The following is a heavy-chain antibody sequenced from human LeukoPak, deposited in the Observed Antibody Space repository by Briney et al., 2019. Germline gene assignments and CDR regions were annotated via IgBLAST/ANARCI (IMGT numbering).Heavy chain of an antibody. CDR2: INTDGSSL. J-gene: IGHJ4*02. D-gene: IGHD2-2*01. CDR1: GFTFSNYW. V-gene: IGHV3-74*01. CDR3: AKDGDIGYCSSTSCYHIDS. Sequence: GGSLRLSCAASGFTFSNYWMHWVRQVPGEGLVWVSRINTDGSSLNYADSVKGRFNISRDNAKNTLYLQMNSLRAEDTAVYYCAKDGDIGYCSSTSCYHIDSWGQGTQVTVSS.